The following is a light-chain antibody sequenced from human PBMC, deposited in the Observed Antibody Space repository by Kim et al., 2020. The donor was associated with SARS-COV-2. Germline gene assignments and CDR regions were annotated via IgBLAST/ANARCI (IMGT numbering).Light chain of an antibody. CDR2: DAS. CDR3: QGYDSLRQLS. V-gene: IGKV1-33*01. CDR1: QDISTS. J-gene: IGKJ4*01. Sequence: DIQMTQSPSSLSASVGDRVTITCQASQDISTSLNWCQQKPGNAPKLLIYDASKLETGVPSRFSGSGSGTHFTFTISSLQPEDIATYYCQGYDSLRQLSFGGGTKVEIK.